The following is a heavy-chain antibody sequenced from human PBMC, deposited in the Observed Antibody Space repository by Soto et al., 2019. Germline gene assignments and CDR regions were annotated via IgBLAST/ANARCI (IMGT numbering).Heavy chain of an antibody. Sequence: GGSRRLSWAASGFTFSSYAMSWVGQAPGKGLEWVSAISGSGGSTYYADSVKGRFTISRDNSKNTLYLQMNSLRAEDTAVYYCAKDLYYYDSSGYYRFDYWGQGTLVTVSS. CDR1: GFTFSSYA. CDR3: AKDLYYYDSSGYYRFDY. J-gene: IGHJ4*02. D-gene: IGHD3-22*01. V-gene: IGHV3-23*01. CDR2: ISGSGGST.